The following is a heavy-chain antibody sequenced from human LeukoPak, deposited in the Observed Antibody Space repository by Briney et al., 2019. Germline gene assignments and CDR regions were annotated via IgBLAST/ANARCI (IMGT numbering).Heavy chain of an antibody. V-gene: IGHV3-74*01. CDR1: GFTFSSYW. CDR3: ANYCSSTSCPGDDAFDI. CDR2: INSDGSST. Sequence: GGSLRLSCAASGFTFSSYWMHWVRQAPGKGLVRVSRINSDGSSTSYADSVKGRFTISRDNAKNTLYLQMNSLRAEDTAVYYCANYCSSTSCPGDDAFDIWGQGTMVTVSS. J-gene: IGHJ3*02. D-gene: IGHD2-2*01.